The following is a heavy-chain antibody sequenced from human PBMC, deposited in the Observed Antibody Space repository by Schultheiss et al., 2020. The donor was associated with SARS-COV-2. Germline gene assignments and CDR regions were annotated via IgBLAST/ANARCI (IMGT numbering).Heavy chain of an antibody. CDR1: GFTFSSYD. J-gene: IGHJ6*02. CDR2: IGTAGDP. V-gene: IGHV3-13*05. Sequence: GGSLRLSCAASGFTFSSYDMHWVRQATGKGLEWVSAIGTAGDPYYPGSVKGRFTISRDNAKNSLYLQMNSLRAEDTALYYCAKVVVAATRAYYYGMDVWGQGTTVTVSS. D-gene: IGHD2-15*01. CDR3: AKVVVAATRAYYYGMDV.